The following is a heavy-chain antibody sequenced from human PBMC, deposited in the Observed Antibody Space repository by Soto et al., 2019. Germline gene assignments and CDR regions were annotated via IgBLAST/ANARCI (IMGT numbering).Heavy chain of an antibody. CDR1: GFTFSSYG. Sequence: PGGSLRLSCAASGFTFSSYGMHWVRQAPGKGLEWVAAISYDGSNKYYADSVQGRFAISRDNSKNALSLLMNSLRTEDTAVYYCAKERRTGWYYFDSWGQGT. V-gene: IGHV3-30*18. CDR3: AKERRTGWYYFDS. J-gene: IGHJ4*02. D-gene: IGHD6-19*01. CDR2: ISYDGSNK.